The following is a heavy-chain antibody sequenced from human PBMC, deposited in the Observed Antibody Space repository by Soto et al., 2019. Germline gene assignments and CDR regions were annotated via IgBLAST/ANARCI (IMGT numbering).Heavy chain of an antibody. CDR3: ATDSNYDVSNSF. CDR2: ILPVSAPP. CDR1: AGTLNNYS. Sequence: SVKVSCKASAGTLNNYSINWVLEAPGQGLEWVGGILPVSAPPDYAQKFQGRVSITADHSTGTVYMELSRLKSDDTAVYFCATDSNYDVSNSFWGQGTLVTVSS. D-gene: IGHD3-3*01. V-gene: IGHV1-69*13. J-gene: IGHJ4*02.